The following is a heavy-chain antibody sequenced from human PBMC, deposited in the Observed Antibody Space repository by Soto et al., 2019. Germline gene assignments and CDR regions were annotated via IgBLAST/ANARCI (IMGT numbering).Heavy chain of an antibody. CDR1: GYTFTSYG. V-gene: IGHV1-18*01. J-gene: IGHJ4*02. CDR3: ARDLGLLGGSWYMFGDY. Sequence: ASVKVSCKASGYTFTSYGISWVRQALGQGLEWMGWISAYNGNTNYAQKLQGRVTMTTDTSTSTAYMELRGLRSDDTAVYYCARDLGLLGGSWYMFGDYWGQGTLVTVSS. D-gene: IGHD6-13*01. CDR2: ISAYNGNT.